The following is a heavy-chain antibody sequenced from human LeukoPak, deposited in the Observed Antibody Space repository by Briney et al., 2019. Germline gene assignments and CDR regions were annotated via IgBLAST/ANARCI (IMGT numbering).Heavy chain of an antibody. CDR2: IKEDGRQE. D-gene: IGHD3-10*01. Sequence: PGGSLRLSCAASGFTFSSYWMSWVRRAPGKGLEWVANIKEDGRQEYYVDSVRGRFTISRDNARNSVYLQMNSLRAEDTAVYYCAKGGAPFAESAYWGQGTLVTVSS. CDR3: AKGGAPFAESAY. V-gene: IGHV3-7*01. CDR1: GFTFSSYW. J-gene: IGHJ4*02.